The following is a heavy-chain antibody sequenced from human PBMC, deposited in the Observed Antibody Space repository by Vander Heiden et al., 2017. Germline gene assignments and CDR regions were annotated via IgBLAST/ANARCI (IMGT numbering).Heavy chain of an antibody. CDR3: AKDISNYDFVAAFDY. J-gene: IGHJ4*02. V-gene: IGHV3-23*01. Sequence: EVQLLESGGGLVQPGGSLRLSCAASGFTFSSYAMIWVRQAPGKGLEWVSAISGSGGSTYYADSVKGRFTISRDNSKNTLYLQMNSLRAEDTAVYYCAKDISNYDFVAAFDYWGQGTLVTVSS. D-gene: IGHD3-3*01. CDR2: ISGSGGST. CDR1: GFTFSSYA.